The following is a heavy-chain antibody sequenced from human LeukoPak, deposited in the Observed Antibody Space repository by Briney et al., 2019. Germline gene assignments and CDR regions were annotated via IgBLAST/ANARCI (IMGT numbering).Heavy chain of an antibody. CDR3: ARADRDGNKRFLD. J-gene: IGHJ4*02. CDR1: GFTFSSYS. CDR2: VSSSGTTT. V-gene: IGHV3-48*02. Sequence: GGSLKLSCAASGFTFSSYSVIWARQAPGKGLEWVSYVSSSGTTTYYADSVKGRFTISRDNGKNLVSLQMNSLRDEDTAVYYCARADRDGNKRFLDWGQGTLVTVSS. D-gene: IGHD5-24*01.